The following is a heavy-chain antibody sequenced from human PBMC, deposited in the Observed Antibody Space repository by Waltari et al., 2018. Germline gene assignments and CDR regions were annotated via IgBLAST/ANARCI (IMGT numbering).Heavy chain of an antibody. J-gene: IGHJ4*02. CDR2: ISSSSSTI. D-gene: IGHD3-10*02. Sequence: EVQLVESGGGLVQPGGSLRLSCAASGFTFSSYSMNWVRQAPGKGLEWVSYISSSSSTIYYAESGKGRFTISRDKAKKLMYLQMNRLRAEDTAVDYCARMLALDYWGQGTLVTVSS. CDR3: ARMLALDY. CDR1: GFTFSSYS. V-gene: IGHV3-48*01.